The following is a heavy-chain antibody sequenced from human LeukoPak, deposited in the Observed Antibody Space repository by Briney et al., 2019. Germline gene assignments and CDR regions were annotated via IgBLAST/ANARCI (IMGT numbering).Heavy chain of an antibody. Sequence: WASVKVSCKASGYTFTSYEIHWVRQASGQGLEWMGWMNPDSGDTAYSQKFQDRITMTRSTSISTAYMELSSLRSEDTAVYYCGRGLGTYDSSELTWPMISLWGQGTVVTVSS. CDR3: GRGLGTYDSSELTWPMISL. CDR2: MNPDSGDT. V-gene: IGHV1-8*01. J-gene: IGHJ4*02. CDR1: GYTFTSYE. D-gene: IGHD3-22*01.